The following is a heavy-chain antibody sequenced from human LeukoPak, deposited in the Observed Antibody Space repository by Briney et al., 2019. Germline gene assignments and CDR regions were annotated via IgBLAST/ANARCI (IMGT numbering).Heavy chain of an antibody. V-gene: IGHV3-23*01. CDR2: MSGSGGST. CDR3: AKGPGLAAADFYFDY. Sequence: GGSLRLFCAASGFTFSSYAMSWVRQAPGKGLEWVSAMSGSGGSTYYADSVMGRFTISRDNSKNTLYLQMNSLRAEDTAVYYCAKGPGLAAADFYFDYWGQGTLVTVSS. J-gene: IGHJ4*02. D-gene: IGHD6-13*01. CDR1: GFTFSSYA.